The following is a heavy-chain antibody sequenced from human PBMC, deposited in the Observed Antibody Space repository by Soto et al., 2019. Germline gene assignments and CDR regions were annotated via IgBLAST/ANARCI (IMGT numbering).Heavy chain of an antibody. CDR1: GFTFSSYA. V-gene: IGHV3-30*14. CDR2: ISYDGSLQ. J-gene: IGHJ6*02. Sequence: QVPLVESGGGVVQPGTSLRLSCAASGFTFSSYAMHWVRQAPGKGLEWVSIISYDGSLQYYADSVKGRFTISRDDSENSLDLELISRRPEDTAVYYCARGRHIQVRVGYGMDVWGQGTTVAVSS. CDR3: ARGRHIQVRVGYGMDV. D-gene: IGHD2-21*01.